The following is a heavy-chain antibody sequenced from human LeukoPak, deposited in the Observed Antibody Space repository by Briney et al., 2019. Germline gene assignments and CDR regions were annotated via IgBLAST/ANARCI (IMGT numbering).Heavy chain of an antibody. J-gene: IGHJ4*02. CDR2: IIPILGIA. CDR1: GGTFSSYA. Sequence: SVKFSCKAPGGTFSSYAISWLQQAPGQGLEWMGRIIPILGIANYAQKFQGRVTITADKSTSTAYMELSSLRSEDTAVYYCARAREYYYDSSGYYFFWGQGTLVTVSS. CDR3: ARAREYYYDSSGYYFF. D-gene: IGHD3-22*01. V-gene: IGHV1-69*04.